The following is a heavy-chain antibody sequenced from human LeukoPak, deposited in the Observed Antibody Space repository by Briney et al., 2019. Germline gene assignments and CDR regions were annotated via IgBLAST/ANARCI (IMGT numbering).Heavy chain of an antibody. CDR2: IYPSGTT. CDR3: AAVCLHPYFDY. CDR1: GYSISSGYY. D-gene: IGHD4-11*01. V-gene: IGHV4-38-2*02. J-gene: IGHJ4*02. Sequence: PSETLSLTCTVSGYSISSGYYWGWIRQPPGKGLEWIGNIYPSGTTYYNPSLKTRVTISVDKSKNQFSLKLSSVTAADTAVYYCAAVCLHPYFDYWGQGTLVTVSS.